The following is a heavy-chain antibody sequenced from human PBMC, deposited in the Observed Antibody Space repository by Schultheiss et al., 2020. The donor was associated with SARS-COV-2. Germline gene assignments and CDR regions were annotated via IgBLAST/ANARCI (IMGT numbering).Heavy chain of an antibody. CDR1: GYTFTSYY. CDR2: INPSGGST. CDR3: AREGLRVGATDYYYYGMDV. Sequence: ASVKVSCKASGYTFTSYYMHWVRQAPGQGLEWMGIINPSGGSTSYAQKFQGRVTMTRDTSTSTVYMELSSLRSEDTAVYYCAREGLRVGATDYYYYGMDVWGQGTTVTVSS. V-gene: IGHV1-46*01. D-gene: IGHD1-26*01. J-gene: IGHJ6*02.